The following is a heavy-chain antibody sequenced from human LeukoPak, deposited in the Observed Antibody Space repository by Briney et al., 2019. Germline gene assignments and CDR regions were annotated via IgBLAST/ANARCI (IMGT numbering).Heavy chain of an antibody. CDR3: VRGVGVSRFNYFDP. D-gene: IGHD1-26*01. V-gene: IGHV3-33*01. J-gene: IGHJ5*02. CDR1: GFTFSSYG. Sequence: GGSLRLSCAASGFTFSSYGMHWVRQAPGKGLEWVAVIWYDGSNKYYADSVKGRFTISRDNSKNTLYLQMNSLRDDDTAVYYCVRGVGVSRFNYFDPWGQGTLVTVSS. CDR2: IWYDGSNK.